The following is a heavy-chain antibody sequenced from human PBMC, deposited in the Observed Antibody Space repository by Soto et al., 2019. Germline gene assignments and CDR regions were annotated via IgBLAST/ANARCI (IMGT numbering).Heavy chain of an antibody. CDR2: IYLTGIT. CDR3: ARGHYCGHGMDV. D-gene: IGHD4-17*01. CDR1: AGDINSVGYY. J-gene: IGHJ6*02. V-gene: IGHV4-30-2*06. Sequence: QLHLQESGSGLVTPSQKLSLTCADTAGDINSVGYYWPWIRQSPGKGPEWIGYIYLTGITYCNPCLKRRDAITVDSSKNQFSLTLSSVTVADKAVYYCARGHYCGHGMDVWCQGTTVTVS.